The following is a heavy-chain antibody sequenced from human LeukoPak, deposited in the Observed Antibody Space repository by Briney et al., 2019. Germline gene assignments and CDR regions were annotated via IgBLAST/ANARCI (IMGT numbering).Heavy chain of an antibody. J-gene: IGHJ4*02. CDR2: IIPIFGTA. CDR3: ARVRGSSFYFDY. CDR1: GGTFSIYA. D-gene: IGHD3-10*01. V-gene: IGHV1-69*13. Sequence: SVKVSCKASGGTFSIYAISWVRQAPGQGLEWMGGIIPIFGTANYAQKFQGRVTITADESTSTAYMELSSLRSEDTAVYYCARVRGSSFYFDYWGQGTLVTVSS.